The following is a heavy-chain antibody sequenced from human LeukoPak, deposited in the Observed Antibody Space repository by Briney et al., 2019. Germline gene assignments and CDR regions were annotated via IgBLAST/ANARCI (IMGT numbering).Heavy chain of an antibody. D-gene: IGHD3-22*01. V-gene: IGHV3-49*04. CDR2: IRSKAYGGTT. CDR3: TRDRSGYYYNWFDP. Sequence: PGGSLRLSCTASGFTFGDYTMNWVRQAPGKGLEWVGFIRSKAYGGTTEYAASAKGRFTISRDDSKTIAYLQMNSLKTEDTALYYCTRDRSGYYYNWFDPWGQGTLLTVSS. CDR1: GFTFGDYT. J-gene: IGHJ5*02.